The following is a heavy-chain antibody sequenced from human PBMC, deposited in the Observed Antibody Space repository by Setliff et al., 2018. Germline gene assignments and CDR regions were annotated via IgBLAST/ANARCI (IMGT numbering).Heavy chain of an antibody. V-gene: IGHV4-4*07. CDR1: GGSISSYY. CDR3: ARMSGFQYIDV. CDR2: MYSDGST. J-gene: IGHJ6*03. D-gene: IGHD3-3*01. Sequence: SETLSLTCTVSGGSISSYYWSWIRQPAGKPLEWIGRMYSDGSTIYNPSLKSRVTISEDTSKNQFSLSLTSVTAEDTAVYYCARMSGFQYIDVWDKGTTVTVSS.